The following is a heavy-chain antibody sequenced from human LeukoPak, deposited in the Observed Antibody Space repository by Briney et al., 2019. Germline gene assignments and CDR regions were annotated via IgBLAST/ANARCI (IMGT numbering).Heavy chain of an antibody. Sequence: GRSLRLSCAASGFTFSSYGMHWVRQAPGKGLEWVAVIWYDGSNKYYADSVKGRFTISRDNSKNTLYLQMNSLRAEDTAVYHCAREIVVVPAAHVYYYYGMDVWGQGTTVTVSS. CDR3: AREIVVVPAAHVYYYYGMDV. CDR2: IWYDGSNK. J-gene: IGHJ6*02. CDR1: GFTFSSYG. V-gene: IGHV3-33*01. D-gene: IGHD2-2*01.